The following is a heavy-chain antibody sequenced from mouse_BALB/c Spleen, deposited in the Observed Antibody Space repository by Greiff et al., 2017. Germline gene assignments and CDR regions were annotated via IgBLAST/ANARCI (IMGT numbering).Heavy chain of an antibody. CDR2: IDPENGDT. D-gene: IGHD1-1*01. CDR1: GFNIKDYY. Sequence: VQLKQSGAELVRSGASVKLSCTASGFNIKDYYMHWVKQRPEQGLEWIGWIDPENGDTEYAPKFQGKATMTADTSSNTAYLQLSSLTSEDTAVYYCTRYYGSTWFAYWGQGTLVTVSA. CDR3: TRYYGSTWFAY. V-gene: IGHV14-4*02. J-gene: IGHJ3*01.